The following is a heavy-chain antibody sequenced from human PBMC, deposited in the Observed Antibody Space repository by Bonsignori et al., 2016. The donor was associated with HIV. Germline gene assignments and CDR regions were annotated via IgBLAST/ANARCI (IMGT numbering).Heavy chain of an antibody. V-gene: IGHV3-23*03. J-gene: IGHJ4*02. D-gene: IGHD3-9*01. Sequence: VRQAPGKGLEWVSLIYSGGSSTYYADSVKGRFTISRDNSKNTLYLQMNSLRAEDTAVYYCAKVNWLLDYWGQGTLVTVSS. CDR3: AKVNWLLDY. CDR2: IYSGGSST.